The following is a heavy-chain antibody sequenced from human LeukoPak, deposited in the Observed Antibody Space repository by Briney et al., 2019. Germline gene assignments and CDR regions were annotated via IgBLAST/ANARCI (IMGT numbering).Heavy chain of an antibody. V-gene: IGHV3-23*01. CDR2: ISGSGGST. CDR3: AKDAPKHGSGSYWLS. D-gene: IGHD3-10*01. J-gene: IGHJ5*02. Sequence: GGSLRLSCAASGFTFSSYAMSWVRQAPGKRLGWVSAISGSGGSTYYADSVTGRFTISRDNSKNTLYLQMNSLRAEDTAVYYCAKDAPKHGSGSYWLSWGQGTLVTVSS. CDR1: GFTFSSYA.